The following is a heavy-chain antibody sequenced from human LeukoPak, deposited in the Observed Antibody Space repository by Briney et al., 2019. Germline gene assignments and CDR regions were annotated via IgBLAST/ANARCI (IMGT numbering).Heavy chain of an antibody. CDR3: ARGGDYGGMERAFDI. Sequence: ASVKVSCKASGGTFSSYAISWVRQAPGQGLEWMGRIIPIFGTANYAQKFQGRVTITTDESTSTAYMELSSLRSEDTAVYYCARGGDYGGMERAFDIWGQGTMVTVSS. D-gene: IGHD4-23*01. V-gene: IGHV1-69*05. CDR2: IIPIFGTA. J-gene: IGHJ3*02. CDR1: GGTFSSYA.